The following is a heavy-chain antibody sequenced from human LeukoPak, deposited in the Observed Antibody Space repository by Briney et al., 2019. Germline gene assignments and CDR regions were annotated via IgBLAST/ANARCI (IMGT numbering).Heavy chain of an antibody. V-gene: IGHV3-11*04. CDR2: ISSSGRTI. D-gene: IGHD2-15*01. Sequence: GGPLRLSCSASGFPFSYYHMSLIRQAPGKGLEGDSYISSSGRTIYYADSVKGRFTISRDNAKNSLYLQMNSLRAEDTAVYYCARDQRSGGSCYSDYWGQGTLVTVSS. CDR3: ARDQRSGGSCYSDY. J-gene: IGHJ4*02. CDR1: GFPFSYYH.